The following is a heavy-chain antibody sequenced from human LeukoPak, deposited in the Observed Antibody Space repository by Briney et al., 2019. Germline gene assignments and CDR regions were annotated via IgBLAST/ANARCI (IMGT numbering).Heavy chain of an antibody. Sequence: GGSLRLSCAASGFTFSSYAMSWVRQAPGKGLEWVSAISGSGSSTYYADSVKGRFTISRGNSKNTLYLQMNSLRAEDTAVYYCARRDGYNGNYYFDSWGQGTLVTVSS. D-gene: IGHD5-24*01. J-gene: IGHJ4*02. CDR1: GFTFSSYA. V-gene: IGHV3-23*01. CDR3: ARRDGYNGNYYFDS. CDR2: ISGSGSST.